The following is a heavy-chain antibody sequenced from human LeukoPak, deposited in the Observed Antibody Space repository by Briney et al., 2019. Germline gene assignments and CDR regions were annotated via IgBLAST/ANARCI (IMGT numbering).Heavy chain of an antibody. CDR1: GFTFSSYA. D-gene: IGHD1-26*01. V-gene: IGHV3-23*01. J-gene: IGHJ4*02. Sequence: PGGSLRLSCAASGFTFSSYAMSWVRQAPGKGLEWVSAISGSGGNTYYADSVQGRFTISRDNSKNTLYLQMNSLRAEDTAVYYCAKDRELHTPTYYFDYWGQGTLVTVSS. CDR2: ISGSGGNT. CDR3: AKDRELHTPTYYFDY.